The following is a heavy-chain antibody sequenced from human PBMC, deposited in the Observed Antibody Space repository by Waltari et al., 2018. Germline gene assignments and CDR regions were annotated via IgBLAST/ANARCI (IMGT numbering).Heavy chain of an antibody. D-gene: IGHD2-15*01. J-gene: IGHJ3*02. V-gene: IGHV5-51*01. CDR2: IYPGDSDT. CDR1: GYSFTSYW. Sequence: EVQLVQSGAEVKKPGESLKISCKGSGYSFTSYWIGWVRQMPGKGLEWMGIIYPGDSDTRYSPSFQGKVTISADKSISTAYLQWSSLKASDTAMYYCARRKGVVAATRDAFDIWGQGTMVTVSS. CDR3: ARRKGVVAATRDAFDI.